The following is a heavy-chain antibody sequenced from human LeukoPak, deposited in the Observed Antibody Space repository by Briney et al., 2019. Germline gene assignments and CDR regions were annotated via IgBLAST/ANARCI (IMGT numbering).Heavy chain of an antibody. CDR3: AKGSYYYDSADYFDY. D-gene: IGHD3-22*01. CDR1: GFTFSSYA. Sequence: GGSLRLSCAASGFTFSSYAMSWVRQAPGKGLEWVSTLRGSGGHTLYTDSVKGRVTISRDNSKKSLNLQMNSLRAEDTAVYHCAKGSYYYDSADYFDYWGQGTLVTVSS. V-gene: IGHV3-23*01. CDR2: LRGSGGHT. J-gene: IGHJ4*02.